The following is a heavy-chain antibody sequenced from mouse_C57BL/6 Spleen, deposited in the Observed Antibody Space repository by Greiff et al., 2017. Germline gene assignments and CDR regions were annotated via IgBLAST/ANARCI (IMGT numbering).Heavy chain of an antibody. CDR2: IYPGDGDT. J-gene: IGHJ2*01. CDR3: AVYDGYYVDFDY. D-gene: IGHD2-3*01. CDR1: GYAFSSSW. Sequence: VQRVESGPELVKPGASVKISCKASGYAFSSSWMNWVKQRPGKGLEWIGRIYPGDGDTNYNGKFKGKATLTADKSSSTAYMQLSSLTSEDSAVYFCAVYDGYYVDFDYWGQGTTLTVSS. V-gene: IGHV1-82*01.